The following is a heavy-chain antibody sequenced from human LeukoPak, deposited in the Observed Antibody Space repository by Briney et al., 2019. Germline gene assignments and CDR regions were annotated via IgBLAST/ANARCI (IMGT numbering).Heavy chain of an antibody. CDR3: ARYRSSTWNKKIDY. Sequence: ASVKVSCKASGYTFTSYGISWVRQAPGQGLEWMGWISAYNGNTNYAQKLQGRVTMTTDTSTSTAYMELRSLRSDDTAVYYCARYRSSTWNKKIDYWGQGTLVTVSS. J-gene: IGHJ4*02. V-gene: IGHV1-18*01. CDR1: GYTFTSYG. CDR2: ISAYNGNT. D-gene: IGHD6-13*01.